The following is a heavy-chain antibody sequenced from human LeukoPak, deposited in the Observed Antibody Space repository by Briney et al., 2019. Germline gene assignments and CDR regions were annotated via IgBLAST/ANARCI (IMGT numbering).Heavy chain of an antibody. CDR3: ARDASTSGSYPTDH. J-gene: IGHJ4*02. D-gene: IGHD1-26*01. V-gene: IGHV1-18*01. CDR2: IGAYNGST. CDR1: GYIFTNYG. Sequence: ASVKVSCKASGYIFTNYGINWVRQAPGQGLEWMGWIGAYNGSTNYAQKLQGRVTMTTDTSTSTAYMELRSLRSDDTAVYYCARDASTSGSYPTDHWGQGTLVTVSS.